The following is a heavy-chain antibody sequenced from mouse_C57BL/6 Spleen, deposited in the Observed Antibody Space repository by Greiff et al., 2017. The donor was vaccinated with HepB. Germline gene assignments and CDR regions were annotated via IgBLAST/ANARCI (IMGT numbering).Heavy chain of an antibody. CDR1: GYSFTDYN. J-gene: IGHJ1*03. D-gene: IGHD1-1*01. V-gene: IGHV1-39*01. Sequence: QLQESGPELVKPGASVKISCKASGYSFTDYNMNWVKQSNGKSLEWIGVINPNYGTTSYNQKFKGKATLTVDQSSSTAYMQLNSLTSEDSAVYYCARGSVTTVVERHFDVWGTGTTVTVSS. CDR2: INPNYGTT. CDR3: ARGSVTTVVERHFDV.